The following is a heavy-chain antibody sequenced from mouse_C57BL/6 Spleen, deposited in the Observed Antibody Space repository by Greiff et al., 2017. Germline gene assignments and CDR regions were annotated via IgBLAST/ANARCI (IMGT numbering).Heavy chain of an antibody. CDR1: GYTFTDYE. V-gene: IGHV1-15*01. D-gene: IGHD1-1*02. J-gene: IGHJ3*01. CDR3: TRGELWSY. CDR2: IDPETGGT. Sequence: QVQLQQSGAELVRPGASVTLSCKASGYTFTDYEMHWVKQTPVHGLEWIGAIDPETGGTAYNQKFKGKAILTADKSASTAYMELRSLTSEDSAVYYCTRGELWSYWGQGTLVTVSA.